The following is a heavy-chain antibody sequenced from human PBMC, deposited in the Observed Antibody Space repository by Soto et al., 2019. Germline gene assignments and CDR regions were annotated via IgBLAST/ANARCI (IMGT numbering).Heavy chain of an antibody. CDR2: INPNSGGT. V-gene: IGHV1-2*02. J-gene: IGHJ6*02. CDR3: ARDLISYCSGGSCSPSSFYYGMDV. D-gene: IGHD2-15*01. Sequence: ASVKVSCKASGYTLTGYYMHWVRQAPGQGLEWMGWINPNSGGTNYAQKFQGRVTMTRDTSISTAYMELSRLRSDDTAVYYCARDLISYCSGGSCSPSSFYYGMDVWGQGTTVTVSS. CDR1: GYTLTGYY.